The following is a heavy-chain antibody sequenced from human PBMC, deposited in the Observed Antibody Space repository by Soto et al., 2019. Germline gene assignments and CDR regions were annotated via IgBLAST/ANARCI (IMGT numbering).Heavy chain of an antibody. CDR3: ARTAPMDAGDKYYYDF. J-gene: IGHJ4*02. CDR2: IIPFLGTA. CDR1: GGTFSTFG. Sequence: SSEKVSCKTSGGTFSTFGISWVRQAPGQGHEWIGGIIPFLGTAEYSQKFEDRITITAGESTNTAYMDLRSLTSEDTAIYYCARTAPMDAGDKYYYDFWGQGALVTVSS. V-gene: IGHV1-69*13. D-gene: IGHD3-16*01.